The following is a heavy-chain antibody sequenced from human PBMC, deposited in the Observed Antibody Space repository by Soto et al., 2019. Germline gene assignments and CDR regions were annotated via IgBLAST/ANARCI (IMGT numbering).Heavy chain of an antibody. CDR2: INHSGTT. CDR3: ASSYGLGKYYFDY. D-gene: IGHD3-10*01. V-gene: IGHV4-34*01. CDR1: GVSFSYHY. J-gene: IGHJ4*02. Sequence: SETQSLTCGVEGVSFSYHYCILLRQSPAKGLEWIGEINHSGTTNCNPSLKSRVSISVDAFKNQFSLKLTSVTAADTAVYYCASSYGLGKYYFDYWGQGTPVTVSS.